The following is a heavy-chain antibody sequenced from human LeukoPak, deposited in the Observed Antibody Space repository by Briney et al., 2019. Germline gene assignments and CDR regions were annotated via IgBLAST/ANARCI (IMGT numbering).Heavy chain of an antibody. CDR1: GFTFSSST. D-gene: IGHD4/OR15-4a*01. J-gene: IGHJ5*02. CDR2: ISSSSNYI. V-gene: IGHV3-21*01. Sequence: GGSLRLSCAASGFTFSSSTMNWVRQAPGKGLEWVSSISSSSNYIYYADSVKVRFTISRDNAKNSLYLQMNSLRADDTAVYYCVRIPNSANFPNWFDPWGQGTLVTVSS. CDR3: VRIPNSANFPNWFDP.